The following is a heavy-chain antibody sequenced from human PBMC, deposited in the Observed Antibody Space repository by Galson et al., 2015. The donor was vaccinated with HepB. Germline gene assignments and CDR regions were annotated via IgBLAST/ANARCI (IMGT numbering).Heavy chain of an antibody. CDR2: ISSSSSYI. CDR1: GFTFSSYA. V-gene: IGHV3-21*01. D-gene: IGHD6-6*01. CDR3: ARDQIAARGTITNRVYYYYGMDV. Sequence: SLRLSCAASGFTFSSYAMSWVRQAPGKGLEWVSSISSSSSYIYYADSVKGRFTISRDNAKNSLYLQMNSLRAEDTAVYYCARDQIAARGTITNRVYYYYGMDVWGQGTTVTVSS. J-gene: IGHJ6*02.